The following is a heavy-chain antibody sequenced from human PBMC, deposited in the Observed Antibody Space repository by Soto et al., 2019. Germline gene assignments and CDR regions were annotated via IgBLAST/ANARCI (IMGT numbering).Heavy chain of an antibody. V-gene: IGHV1-18*01. D-gene: IGHD3-3*01. CDR1: GYTFTSYG. Sequence: ASVKVSCKASGYTFTSYGISWVRQAPGQGLERMGWISAYNGNTNYAQKLQGRVTMTTDTSTSTAYMELRSLRSDDTAVYYCARDSLEWLLGLYYYYGMDVWGQGTTVTVSS. CDR3: ARDSLEWLLGLYYYYGMDV. CDR2: ISAYNGNT. J-gene: IGHJ6*02.